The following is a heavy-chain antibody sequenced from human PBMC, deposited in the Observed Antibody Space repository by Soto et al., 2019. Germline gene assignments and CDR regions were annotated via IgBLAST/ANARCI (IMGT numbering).Heavy chain of an antibody. Sequence: GGSLRLSCAASGFTFSSYSMNWVRQAPGKGLEWVSSISSSSSYIYYTDSVKGRFTMSRDNAKNSLYLQMNSLRAEDTAMYYCARVATTGTTSRYYAMDVWGQGTTVTVS. CDR2: ISSSSSYI. CDR1: GFTFSSYS. J-gene: IGHJ6*02. D-gene: IGHD1-1*01. V-gene: IGHV3-21*01. CDR3: ARVATTGTTSRYYAMDV.